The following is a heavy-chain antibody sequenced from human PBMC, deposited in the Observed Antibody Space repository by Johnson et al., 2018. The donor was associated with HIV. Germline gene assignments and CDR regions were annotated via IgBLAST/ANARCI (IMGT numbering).Heavy chain of an antibody. CDR1: GFTFSSYW. V-gene: IGHV3-9*01. CDR3: AKDIGRWLQILDAFDI. J-gene: IGHJ3*02. Sequence: VESGGGVVRTGGSLRLSCAASGFTFSSYWMHWVRQAPGKGLVWVSGISWNSGSIGYADSVKGRFTISRDNAKNSLYLQMNSLRAEDTALYYCAKDIGRWLQILDAFDIWGQGTMVTVSS. D-gene: IGHD5-24*01. CDR2: ISWNSGSI.